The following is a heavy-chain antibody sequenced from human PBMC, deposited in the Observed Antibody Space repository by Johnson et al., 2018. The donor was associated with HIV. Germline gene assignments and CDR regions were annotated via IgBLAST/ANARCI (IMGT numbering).Heavy chain of an antibody. J-gene: IGHJ3*02. D-gene: IGHD3-9*01. Sequence: QVQLVESGGGVVQPGTSLRLSCAASGFTFSTYGMHWVRQAPGKGLEWAAVISYDGSNKYYADSVKGRFTISRDNAKNTLYLQMNSLRAEDTAVYYCARAPSRLRYFDWSEDAFDIWGQGTMVTVSS. CDR1: GFTFSTYG. V-gene: IGHV3-30*03. CDR3: ARAPSRLRYFDWSEDAFDI. CDR2: ISYDGSNK.